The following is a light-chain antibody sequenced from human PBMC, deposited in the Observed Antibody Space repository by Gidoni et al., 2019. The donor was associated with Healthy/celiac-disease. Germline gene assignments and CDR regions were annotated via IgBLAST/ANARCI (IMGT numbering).Light chain of an antibody. V-gene: IGLV3-1*01. CDR2: QDS. J-gene: IGLJ2*01. CDR3: QAWDSSTGLV. CDR1: KLGDKY. Sequence: SYELTQPPAVSVSPGQTASITGSGEKLGDKYACWYQQKPGQSPVLVIYQDSKRPSGIPERFSGSNSGNTATLTISGTQAMDEADYYCQAWDSSTGLVFGGGTKLTVL.